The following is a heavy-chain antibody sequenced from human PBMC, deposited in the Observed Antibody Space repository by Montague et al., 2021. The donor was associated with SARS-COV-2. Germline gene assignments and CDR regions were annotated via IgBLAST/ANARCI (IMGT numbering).Heavy chain of an antibody. CDR2: VHYSGNT. J-gene: IGHJ5*02. V-gene: IGHV4-61*01. Sequence: SETLSLTCGVSGGSIDVSVGRYSWSWLRQPPGKGLEWIGYVHYSGNTAYTPSLRSRVTMSVDTSTNQFFLTLKSVTAADTAIYYCARGTTNPSDTRGFWFDPWGQGTLVTVSS. CDR3: ARGTTNPSDTRGFWFDP. D-gene: IGHD3-22*01. CDR1: GGSIDVSVGRYS.